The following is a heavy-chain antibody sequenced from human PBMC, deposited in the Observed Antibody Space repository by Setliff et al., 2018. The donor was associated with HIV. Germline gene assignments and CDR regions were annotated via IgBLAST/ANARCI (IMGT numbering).Heavy chain of an antibody. J-gene: IGHJ4*02. V-gene: IGHV1-3*01. Sequence: GASVKVSCKASGYIFTNYAIHWVRQAPGQRLEWMGWINAGNGNTKYSQKFQGRVAITRDTAASTAYMMLSSLRSEDTAVYYCARGGAVELWFRYFDFWGQGTLVTVSS. CDR2: INAGNGNT. D-gene: IGHD3-16*02. CDR1: GYIFTNYA. CDR3: ARGGAVELWFRYFDF.